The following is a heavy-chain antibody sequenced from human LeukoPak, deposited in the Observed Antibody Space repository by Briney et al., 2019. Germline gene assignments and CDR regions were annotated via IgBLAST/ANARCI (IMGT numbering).Heavy chain of an antibody. J-gene: IGHJ5*02. CDR3: ARVDDSGFWSGYYRPGGPYNWFDP. V-gene: IGHV3-48*01. CDR1: GFTFSSYS. D-gene: IGHD3-3*01. CDR2: ISSSSSTI. Sequence: GGSLRLSCAASGFTFSSYSMNWVRQAPGKGLEWVSYISSSSSTIYYADSVRGRFTISRDNAKNSLYLQVNSLRAEDTAVYYCARVDDSGFWSGYYRPGGPYNWFDPWGQGTLVTVSS.